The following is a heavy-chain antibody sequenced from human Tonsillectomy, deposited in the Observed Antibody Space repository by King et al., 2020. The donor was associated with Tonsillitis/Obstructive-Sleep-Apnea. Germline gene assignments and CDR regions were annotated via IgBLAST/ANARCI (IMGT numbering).Heavy chain of an antibody. D-gene: IGHD6-19*01. CDR1: GFTFSNYA. Sequence: VQLVESGGGLVQPGGSLRLSCAASGFTFSNYALSWVRQAPGKGLEWVSAISGSADSTYYADSVKGRFTISRDNSKNTLYLQMNSLRAEDTAVYYCAKRMHSSGGGTFEIWGQGTMVTVSS. CDR3: AKRMHSSGGGTFEI. CDR2: ISGSADST. J-gene: IGHJ3*02. V-gene: IGHV3-23*04.